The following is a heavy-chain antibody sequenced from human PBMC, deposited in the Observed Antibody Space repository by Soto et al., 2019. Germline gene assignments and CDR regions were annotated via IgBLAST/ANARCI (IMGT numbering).Heavy chain of an antibody. CDR1: GGSISSSSYY. J-gene: IGHJ4*02. CDR2: IYYSGST. D-gene: IGHD3-10*01. V-gene: IGHV4-39*01. CDR3: ARLGEGFGY. Sequence: SETLSLTCTVSGGSISSSSYYWGWIRQPPGKGLEWIGTIYYSGSTYYNPSLKSRVTISVDTSKNQFSLKLNSVTAADTAVYCCARLGEGFGYWGQGTLVTVSS.